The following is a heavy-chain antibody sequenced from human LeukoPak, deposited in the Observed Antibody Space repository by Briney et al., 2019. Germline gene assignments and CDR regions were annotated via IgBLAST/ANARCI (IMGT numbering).Heavy chain of an antibody. CDR1: GGSFSGYY. J-gene: IGHJ6*03. CDR3: ASQTYYDFWSGYRGGNYYYYYMDV. Sequence: SSETLSLTCAVYGGSFSGYYWSWIRQPPGKGLEWIGEINHSGSTNYNPSLKSRVTISVDTSKNQFSLKLSSVIAADTAVYYCASQTYYDFWSGYRGGNYYYYYMDVWGKGTTVTVSS. D-gene: IGHD3-3*01. CDR2: INHSGST. V-gene: IGHV4-34*01.